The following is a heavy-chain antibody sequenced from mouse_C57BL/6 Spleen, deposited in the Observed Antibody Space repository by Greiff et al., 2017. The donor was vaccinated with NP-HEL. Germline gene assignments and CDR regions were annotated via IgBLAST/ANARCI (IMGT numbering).Heavy chain of an antibody. J-gene: IGHJ3*01. CDR3: ARGGYGIQFAY. V-gene: IGHV1-52*01. CDR2: IDPSDSET. D-gene: IGHD1-1*01. CDR1: GYTFTSYW. Sequence: QVQLQQPGAELVRPGSSVKLSCKASGYTFTSYWMHWVKQRPIQGLEWIGNIDPSDSETHYNQKFKDKATLTVDKSSSTAYMLLSSLTSKDSAVYYCARGGYGIQFAYWGQGTLVTVSA.